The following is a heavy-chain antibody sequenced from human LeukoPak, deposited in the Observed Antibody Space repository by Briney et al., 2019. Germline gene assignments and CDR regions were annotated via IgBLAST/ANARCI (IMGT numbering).Heavy chain of an antibody. CDR3: ASSGSYRFDY. V-gene: IGHV3-48*02. D-gene: IGHD1-26*01. CDR2: ITASGTAM. J-gene: IGHJ4*02. Sequence: GGSLRLSCAASGFTFSSYSTNWVRQAPGKGLEWVSHITASGTAMFYADSVKGRFTISRDNAKNSLYLQVNSLRDEDTAVYYCASSGSYRFDYWGQGTLVTVSS. CDR1: GFTFSSYS.